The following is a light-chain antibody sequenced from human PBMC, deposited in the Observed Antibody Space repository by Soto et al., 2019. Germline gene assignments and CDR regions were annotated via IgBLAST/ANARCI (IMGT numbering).Light chain of an antibody. J-gene: IGKJ5*01. V-gene: IGKV1D-13*01. CDR1: QGVSSS. CDR2: DAS. Sequence: AIQLTQSPSSLSASVGDRVTITCRASQGVSSSLAWYQQKPGTAPKLLIYDASDLETGVPSRFSGSGSGTDFTLTISSLQPEEFATYYCQQFNKYPLTFGQGTRLEIK. CDR3: QQFNKYPLT.